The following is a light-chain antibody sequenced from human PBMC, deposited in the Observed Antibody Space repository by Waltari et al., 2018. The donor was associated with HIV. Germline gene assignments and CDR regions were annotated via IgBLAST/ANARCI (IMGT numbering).Light chain of an antibody. CDR2: RND. Sequence: QSVLTQPPSASKTPGQRVLMPCSGTYYNVGKNFVSWFHQVPGGATKVVIYRNDWRPSEVPDRLSGAKSGSSATLAISGLQSDDEADYFCASWDDKLSHWVFGVGTKLTV. J-gene: IGLJ3*02. CDR1: YYNVGKNF. CDR3: ASWDDKLSHWV. V-gene: IGLV1-47*01.